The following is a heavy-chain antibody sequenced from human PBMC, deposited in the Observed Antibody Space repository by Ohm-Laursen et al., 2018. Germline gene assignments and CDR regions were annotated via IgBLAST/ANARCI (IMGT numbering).Heavy chain of an antibody. CDR1: GFTLSSYS. CDR2: ISSSSSYI. J-gene: IGHJ4*02. CDR3: AREAAFDY. Sequence: SLRLSCTASGFTLSSYSMNWVRQAPGKGLEWVSSISSSSSYIYYADSVKGRFTISRDNAKNSLYLQMNSLRAEDTAVYYCAREAAFDYWGQGTLVTVSS. D-gene: IGHD6-25*01. V-gene: IGHV3-21*01.